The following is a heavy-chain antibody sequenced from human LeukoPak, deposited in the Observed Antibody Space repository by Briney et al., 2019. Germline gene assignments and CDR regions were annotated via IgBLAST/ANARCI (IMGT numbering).Heavy chain of an antibody. J-gene: IGHJ4*02. CDR2: ISWNSGSI. Sequence: PGRSLRLSCAASGFTFDDYAMHWVRHAPGKGLEWVSGISWNSGSIGYADSVKGRFTISRDNAKNSLYLQMNSLRAEDTALYYCAKDSAAGSHESFDYWGQGTLVTVSS. CDR3: AKDSAAGSHESFDY. CDR1: GFTFDDYA. V-gene: IGHV3-9*01. D-gene: IGHD6-19*01.